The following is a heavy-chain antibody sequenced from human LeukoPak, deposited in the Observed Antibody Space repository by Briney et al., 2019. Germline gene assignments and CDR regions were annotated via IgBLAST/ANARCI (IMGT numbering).Heavy chain of an antibody. D-gene: IGHD2-15*01. J-gene: IGHJ1*01. Sequence: PSETLSLTCTVSGGSISSYYWSWIRQPAGKGLEWIGRIYTSGSTNYNPSPKSRVTMSVDTSKNQFSLKLSSVTAADTAVYYCAREIGYCSGGSCYPGYFQHWGQGTLVTVSS. CDR2: IYTSGST. CDR3: AREIGYCSGGSCYPGYFQH. CDR1: GGSISSYY. V-gene: IGHV4-4*07.